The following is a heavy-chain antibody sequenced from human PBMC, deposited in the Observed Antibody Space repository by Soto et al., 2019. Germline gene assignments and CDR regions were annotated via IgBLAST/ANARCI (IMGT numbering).Heavy chain of an antibody. D-gene: IGHD3-3*01. CDR3: ARESYDFWSGHRSAYYYYYYMDV. V-gene: IGHV3-21*01. Sequence: EVQLVESGGGLVKPGGSLRLSCAASGFTFSSYSMNWVRQAPGKGLEWVSSISSSSSYIYYADSVKGRFTISRDNAKNSLYLQMNSLRAEDTAVYYCARESYDFWSGHRSAYYYYYYMDVWGKGTTVTVSS. J-gene: IGHJ6*03. CDR2: ISSSSSYI. CDR1: GFTFSSYS.